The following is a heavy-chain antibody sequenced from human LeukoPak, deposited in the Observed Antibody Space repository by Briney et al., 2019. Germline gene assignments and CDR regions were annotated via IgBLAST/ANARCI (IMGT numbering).Heavy chain of an antibody. CDR1: GYTFTSYY. CDR2: INPSGGST. J-gene: IGHJ6*03. Sequence: ASVKVSCKASGYTFTSYYMHWVRQAPGQGLEWMGIINPSGGSTSYAQKFQGRVTMTRDMSTSTVYMELSSLRSEDTAVYYCARVGYCSSTSCRANRHYSNFWYYYCYMDVWGKGTTVTVSS. D-gene: IGHD2-2*03. CDR3: ARVGYCSSTSCRANRHYSNFWYYYCYMDV. V-gene: IGHV1-46*01.